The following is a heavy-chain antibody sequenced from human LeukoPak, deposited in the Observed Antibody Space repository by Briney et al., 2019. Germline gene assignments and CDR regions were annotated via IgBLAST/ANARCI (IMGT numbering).Heavy chain of an antibody. D-gene: IGHD6-13*01. CDR3: ARDSGSSSWEFDY. CDR2: INPNSGGT. J-gene: IGHJ4*02. Sequence: ASVKVSCKASGYSFTGYYIHWVRQAPGQGLEWMGWINPNSGGTTYAQQFQGRVTMTRDTSISTVYMEQTRLGSDDTAGYYCARDSGSSSWEFDYWGQGTLVTVSS. V-gene: IGHV1-2*02. CDR1: GYSFTGYY.